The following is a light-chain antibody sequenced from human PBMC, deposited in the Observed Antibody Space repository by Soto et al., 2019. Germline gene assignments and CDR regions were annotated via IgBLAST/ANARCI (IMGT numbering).Light chain of an antibody. CDR2: NNN. CDR1: SSNIGSNT. J-gene: IGLJ3*02. Sequence: QSVLTQPPSASGTPGQRVTISCSGSSSNIGSNTVNWYQQLPGKAPKLLIYNNNQRPSGVPDRFSGSKSGTSASLAISGLQSEDEADYYCAAWDDSLNGLWVFGGGTKLTVL. V-gene: IGLV1-44*01. CDR3: AAWDDSLNGLWV.